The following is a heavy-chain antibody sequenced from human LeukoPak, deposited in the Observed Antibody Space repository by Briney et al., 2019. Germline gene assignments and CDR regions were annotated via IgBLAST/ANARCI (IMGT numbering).Heavy chain of an antibody. CDR1: GYTFTGYY. D-gene: IGHD3-10*01. Sequence: ASVKLSCKASGYTFTGYYMHWVRHPPAQGREWMGWINPNSGGTNYAQKFQGRVTMTRDTSISTAYMELSRLRSDDTAVYYCARDYSDYQKWFDPWGEGTLVTVSS. CDR2: INPNSGGT. J-gene: IGHJ5*02. V-gene: IGHV1-2*02. CDR3: ARDYSDYQKWFDP.